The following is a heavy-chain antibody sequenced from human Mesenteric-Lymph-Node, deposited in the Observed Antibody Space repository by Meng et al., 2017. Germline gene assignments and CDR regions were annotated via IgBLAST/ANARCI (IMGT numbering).Heavy chain of an antibody. J-gene: IGHJ4*02. V-gene: IGHV4-34*01. CDR2: INYSGST. Sequence: QVHLQQWGAGLLDPAEALSRTFSVYGGSFSGYYWIWIRQPPGKGLEWIGEINYSGSTNYNPSLKSRVTISVDTSKTQFSLKLNSVTAADTAVYYCARANYYNSGPAENDYWGQGTLVTVSS. D-gene: IGHD3-10*01. CDR3: ARANYYNSGPAENDY. CDR1: GGSFSGYY.